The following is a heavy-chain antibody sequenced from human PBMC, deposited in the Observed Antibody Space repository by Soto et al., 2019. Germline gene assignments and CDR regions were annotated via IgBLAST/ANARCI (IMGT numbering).Heavy chain of an antibody. D-gene: IGHD3-10*01. CDR1: GFTFSNAW. CDR2: IKSKTDGGTT. J-gene: IGHJ3*02. V-gene: IGHV3-15*01. Sequence: GGSLRLSCAASGFTFSNAWMSWVRQAPGKGLEWVGRIKSKTDGGTTDYAAPVKGRFTISRDDSKNTLYLQMNSLKTEDTAVYYCTTVPIVWFGEFDAFDIWGQGTMVTVSS. CDR3: TTVPIVWFGEFDAFDI.